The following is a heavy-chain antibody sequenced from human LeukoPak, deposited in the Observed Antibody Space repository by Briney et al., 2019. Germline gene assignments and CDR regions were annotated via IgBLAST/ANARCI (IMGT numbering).Heavy chain of an antibody. CDR2: INHSGST. CDR1: GGSFSGYY. CDR3: ARGPDLHNWFDP. Sequence: PSETLSLTCAVYGGSFSGYYWSWIRQPPGKGLEWIGEINHSGSTNYNPSLKSRVTISVDTSENQFSLKLSSVTAADTAVYYCARGPDLHNWFDPWGQGTLVTVSS. J-gene: IGHJ5*02. V-gene: IGHV4-34*01.